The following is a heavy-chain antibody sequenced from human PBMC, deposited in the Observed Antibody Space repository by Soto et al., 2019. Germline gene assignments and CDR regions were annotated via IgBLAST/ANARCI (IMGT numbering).Heavy chain of an antibody. V-gene: IGHV3-23*01. J-gene: IGHJ6*02. CDR1: GFTFSSYA. CDR2: ISGSGGST. CDR3: AKGRVGASHYYAMAV. D-gene: IGHD1-26*01. Sequence: PGGSLRLSCAASGFTFSSYAMSWVRQAPGKGLEWVSAISGSGGSTYYADSVKGRFTISRDNSKNTLYLQMNSLRAEDTAVYYCAKGRVGASHYYAMAVWGQATKVTVSS.